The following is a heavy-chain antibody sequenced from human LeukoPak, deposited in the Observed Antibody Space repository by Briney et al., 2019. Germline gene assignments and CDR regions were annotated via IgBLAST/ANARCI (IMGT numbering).Heavy chain of an antibody. CDR2: ISGNGAGT. CDR3: ASHPRTGGNFDY. V-gene: IGHV3-23*01. CDR1: GFTFSTYA. D-gene: IGHD4-23*01. Sequence: GGSLRLSCAASGFTFSTYAMSWVRQAPGKGLEWVSVISGNGAGTYYADSVKGRFTISRDNSKATLYLQMNSLRAEDTALYYCASHPRTGGNFDYWGQGTLVTVSS. J-gene: IGHJ4*02.